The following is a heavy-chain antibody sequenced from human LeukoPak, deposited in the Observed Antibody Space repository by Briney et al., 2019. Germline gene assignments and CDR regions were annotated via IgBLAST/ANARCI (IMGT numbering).Heavy chain of an antibody. Sequence: PSETLSLTCTVSGGSISSGSYYWSWIRQPAGKGLEWIGRIYTSGSTNYNPSLKSRVTISVDTSKNQFSLKLSSVTAADTAAYYCARSGDYGPYYFDYWGQGTLVTVSS. CDR3: ARSGDYGPYYFDY. CDR2: IYTSGST. J-gene: IGHJ4*02. V-gene: IGHV4-61*02. CDR1: GGSISSGSYY. D-gene: IGHD4-17*01.